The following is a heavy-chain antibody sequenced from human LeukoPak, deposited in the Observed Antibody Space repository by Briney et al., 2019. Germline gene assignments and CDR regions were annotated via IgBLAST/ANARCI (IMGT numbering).Heavy chain of an antibody. J-gene: IGHJ4*02. D-gene: IGHD6-13*01. Sequence: PSETLSLTCTVSGGSISSGSYYWSWIRQPAGKGLEWIGRIYTSGSTNYNPSLKSRVTISVDTSKNQFSLKLSSVTAADTAVYYCARDLDRYGTSWPGHLWGQGTLVTVSS. V-gene: IGHV4-61*02. CDR1: GGSISSGSYY. CDR3: ARDLDRYGTSWPGHL. CDR2: IYTSGST.